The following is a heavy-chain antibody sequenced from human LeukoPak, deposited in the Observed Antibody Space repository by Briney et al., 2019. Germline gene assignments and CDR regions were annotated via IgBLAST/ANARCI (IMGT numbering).Heavy chain of an antibody. CDR1: GGTFSSYA. V-gene: IGHV1-8*03. D-gene: IGHD4-17*01. CDR2: MNPNSGNT. Sequence: ASVKVSCKASGGTFSSYAISWVRQAPGQGLEWMGWMNPNSGNTGYAQKFQGRVTITRNTSISTAYMELSSLRSEDTAVYYCARDVHDYGDYSFDYWGQGTLVTVSS. J-gene: IGHJ4*02. CDR3: ARDVHDYGDYSFDY.